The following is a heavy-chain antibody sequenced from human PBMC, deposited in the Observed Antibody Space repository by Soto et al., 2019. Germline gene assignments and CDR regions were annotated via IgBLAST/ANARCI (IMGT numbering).Heavy chain of an antibody. CDR1: GFTLSTYE. D-gene: IGHD3-22*01. CDR2: ISKSGTTT. CDR3: VTSLSGYYYNY. V-gene: IGHV3-48*03. J-gene: IGHJ4*02. Sequence: GGSLRLSCAASGFTLSTYEMMWVRQAPGKGLEWVSYISKSGTTTYYADSVRGRFTISRDNAKDSLDLQMNSLRAEDTAVYYCVTSLSGYYYNYWGQGTLATVSS.